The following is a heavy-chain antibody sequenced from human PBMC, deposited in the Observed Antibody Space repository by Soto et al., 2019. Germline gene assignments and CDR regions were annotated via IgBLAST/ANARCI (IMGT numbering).Heavy chain of an antibody. J-gene: IGHJ6*02. D-gene: IGHD3-3*01. Sequence: QVQLVQSGAEVKKPGSSVKVSCKASGGTFSSYAISWVRQAPGQGLEWLGGIIPIFGTANYAQKFQCRVTITADESTSTAYMELSSLRSEDTAVYYCAREHKRRFFEWLRPNYYYGMAVWGQGTTVTVSS. CDR3: AREHKRRFFEWLRPNYYYGMAV. CDR1: GGTFSSYA. V-gene: IGHV1-69*01. CDR2: IIPIFGTA.